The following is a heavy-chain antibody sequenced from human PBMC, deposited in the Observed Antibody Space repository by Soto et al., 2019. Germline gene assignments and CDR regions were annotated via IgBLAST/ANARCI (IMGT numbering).Heavy chain of an antibody. Sequence: EVQLVESGGNLVLPGGSLRLSCAASGFTFSSYWMYWVRQAPGKGLVWVSRVNPDGGVTSYADSVKGRFTVSRDNAKNMLYLQMNNLRVEDTAIYYCAKDISSIPESWGQGTLVTVSS. CDR1: GFTFSSYW. V-gene: IGHV3-74*01. CDR3: AKDISSIPES. J-gene: IGHJ4*02. CDR2: VNPDGGVT. D-gene: IGHD3-3*02.